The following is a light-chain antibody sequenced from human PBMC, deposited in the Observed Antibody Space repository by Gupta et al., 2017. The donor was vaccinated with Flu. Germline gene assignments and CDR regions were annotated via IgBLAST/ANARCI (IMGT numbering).Light chain of an antibody. CDR1: HGISNY. CDR2: AAS. J-gene: IGKJ5*01. Sequence: PSFLSASVGDRVTITCRASHGISNYLAWYQQKPGKAPKLLIYAASTLKSGVPSRFSGSGSGTEFTLTVSSRQPEDFANYYCQQRNSSPITFGQGTRLEIK. V-gene: IGKV1-9*01. CDR3: QQRNSSPIT.